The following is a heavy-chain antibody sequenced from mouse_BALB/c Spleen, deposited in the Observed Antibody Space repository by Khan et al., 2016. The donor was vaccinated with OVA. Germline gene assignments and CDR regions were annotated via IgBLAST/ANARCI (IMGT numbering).Heavy chain of an antibody. CDR1: GYSITSDYA. V-gene: IGHV3-2*02. D-gene: IGHD3-3*01. J-gene: IGHJ3*01. Sequence: EVKLLESGPGLVKPSQSLSLTCTVTGYSITSDYAWNWIRQFPGNKLEWMGYISYSGSTSYTPSLKSRISITRDTSKNQLFLQLNSVTTEDTATYYCTGGLAYWGQGTLVTVSA. CDR3: TGGLAY. CDR2: ISYSGST.